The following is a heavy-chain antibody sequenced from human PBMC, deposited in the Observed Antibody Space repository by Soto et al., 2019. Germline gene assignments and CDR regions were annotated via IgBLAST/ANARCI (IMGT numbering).Heavy chain of an antibody. Sequence: EVHLLESGGTLVQPGGSLRLSCAASGFDFSTYAMTWVRQAPGKGLEWVSGIINSGATTYYADSVKGRFTISRDNSRNTLYLQMNSLRVDDTAMYYCAKDWPGTSSVTSDFWGQGTVVTVSS. CDR2: IINSGATT. D-gene: IGHD4-17*01. J-gene: IGHJ4*02. V-gene: IGHV3-23*01. CDR1: GFDFSTYA. CDR3: AKDWPGTSSVTSDF.